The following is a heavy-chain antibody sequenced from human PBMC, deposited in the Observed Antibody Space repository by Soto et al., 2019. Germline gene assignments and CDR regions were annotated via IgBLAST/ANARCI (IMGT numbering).Heavy chain of an antibody. D-gene: IGHD6-13*01. CDR2: IYYSGST. J-gene: IGHJ6*02. V-gene: IGHV4-39*01. Sequence: NPSETLSLTCTVSGGSISSSSYYWGWIRQPPGKGLEWIGSIYYSGSTYYNPSLKSRVTISVDTSKNQFSLKLSSVTAADTAVYYCARLGIAAAGKGPYYYYGMDVWGQGTTVTVSS. CDR1: GGSISSSSYY. CDR3: ARLGIAAAGKGPYYYYGMDV.